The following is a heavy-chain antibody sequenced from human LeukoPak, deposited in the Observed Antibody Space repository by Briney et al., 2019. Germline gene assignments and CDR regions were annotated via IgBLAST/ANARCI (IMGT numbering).Heavy chain of an antibody. D-gene: IGHD3-10*01. J-gene: IGHJ5*02. V-gene: IGHV4-59*01. CDR3: ARAIDVRSDPILLLWCGETLCHP. CDR2: IYYSGST. Sequence: SGTLSLTCAVYGGSFSGYYWSWIRQPPGKGLAWIGYIYYSGSTNYNPSLKSRVTISVDTSNNQFSLKLSSVTAADTAVYYCARAIDVRSDPILLLWCGETLCHPWGQGTLVTVSS. CDR1: GGSFSGYY.